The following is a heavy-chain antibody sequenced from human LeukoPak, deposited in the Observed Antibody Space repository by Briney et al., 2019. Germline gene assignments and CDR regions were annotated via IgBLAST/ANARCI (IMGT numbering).Heavy chain of an antibody. J-gene: IGHJ6*03. CDR2: IKQDGSEK. V-gene: IGHV3-7*04. Sequence: PGGSLRLSCAASGFTFSSYWMSWVRQAPGKGLEWVANIKQDGSEKYYVDSVKGRFTISRDNAKNSLYLQMNSLRAEDTAVYYCARVEEKGSSWSPDYYYYMDVWGKGTTVTISS. CDR3: ARVEEKGSSWSPDYYYYMDV. CDR1: GFTFSSYW. D-gene: IGHD6-13*01.